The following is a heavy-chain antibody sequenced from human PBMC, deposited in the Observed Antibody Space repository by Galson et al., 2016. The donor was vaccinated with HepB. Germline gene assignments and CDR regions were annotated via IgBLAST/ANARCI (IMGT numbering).Heavy chain of an antibody. V-gene: IGHV4-34*01. CDR3: ARSYTYSSGRYFQN. D-gene: IGHD3-10*01. J-gene: IGHJ1*01. CDR1: GGFFNGYF. CDR2: INHSGIT. Sequence: SETLSLTCAVYGGFFNGYFWAWIRQTPGKGLEWIGEINHSGITSYNPSLVSRVTMSADPSKNRFYLNLTSVTAAGTAVYFCARSYTYSSGRYFQNWGQGTLVSVSS.